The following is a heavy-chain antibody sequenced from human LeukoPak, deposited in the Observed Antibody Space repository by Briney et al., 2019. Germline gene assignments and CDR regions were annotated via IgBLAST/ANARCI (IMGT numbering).Heavy chain of an antibody. J-gene: IGHJ6*03. CDR2: IIPIFGTA. CDR1: GGTFSSYA. CDR3: ASRDSSGPRVPAAACYYYYMDV. D-gene: IGHD2-2*01. V-gene: IGHV1-69*05. Sequence: GASVKVSCKASGGTFSSYAISWVRQAPGQGLEWMGGIIPIFGTANYAQKFQGRVTITTDESTSTAYMELSSLRSEDTAVYYCASRDSSGPRVPAAACYYYYMDVWGKGTTVTVSS.